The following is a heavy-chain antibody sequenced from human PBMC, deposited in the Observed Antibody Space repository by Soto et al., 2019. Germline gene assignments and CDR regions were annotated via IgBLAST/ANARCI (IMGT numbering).Heavy chain of an antibody. CDR1: GGSVSSGSYY. CDR2: IYYSGST. J-gene: IGHJ4*02. Sequence: SETLSLTCTVSGGSVSSGSYYWSWIRQPPGKGLEWIGYIYYSGSTNYNPSLKSRVTISVDTSKNQFSLKLSSVTAADTAVYYCARDGCGGDCYSTWGQGTLVTVSS. CDR3: ARDGCGGDCYST. V-gene: IGHV4-61*01. D-gene: IGHD2-21*02.